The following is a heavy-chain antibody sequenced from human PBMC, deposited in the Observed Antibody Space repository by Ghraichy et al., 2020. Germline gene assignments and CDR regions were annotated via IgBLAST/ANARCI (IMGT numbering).Heavy chain of an antibody. J-gene: IGHJ6*02. CDR1: GFTVSAYW. V-gene: IGHV3-7*01. CDR2: IKQDGSDQ. CDR3: VGISGWAGPMEV. Sequence: GGSLRLSCAASGFTVSAYWMSWVRQAPGKGLEWVASIKQDGSDQYYVDSVMGRFIISRDTANNSLYLQMNSLRAGDTAIYYCVGISGWAGPMEVWGHGTTGAV. D-gene: IGHD6-19*01.